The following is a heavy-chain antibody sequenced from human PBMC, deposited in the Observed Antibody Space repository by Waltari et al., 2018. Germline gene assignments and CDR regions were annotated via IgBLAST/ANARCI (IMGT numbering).Heavy chain of an antibody. J-gene: IGHJ4*02. CDR2: INHSGST. V-gene: IGHV4-34*01. Sequence: QVQLQQWGAGLLKPSETLSLTCAVYGGSFSGYYWSWIRQPPGKGLEWIGEINHSGSTNYNPSLKGRVTISVDTSKNQFSLKLSSVTAADTAVYYCARHFDYGDYDSVHFDYWGQGTLVTVSS. D-gene: IGHD4-17*01. CDR3: ARHFDYGDYDSVHFDY. CDR1: GGSFSGYY.